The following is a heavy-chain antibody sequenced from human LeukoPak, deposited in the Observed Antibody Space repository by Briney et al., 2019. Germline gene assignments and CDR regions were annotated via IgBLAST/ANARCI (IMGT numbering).Heavy chain of an antibody. CDR2: ISSSSSTI. J-gene: IGHJ4*02. D-gene: IGHD3-22*01. CDR3: ARVPDYYDSSGYSDY. CDR1: GFTFSSYS. V-gene: IGHV3-48*01. Sequence: GGSLRLSCAASGFTFSSYSMNWVRQAPGKGLEWVSYISSSSSTIYYADSVKGRFTISRDNAKSSLYLQMNSLRAEDTAVYYCARVPDYYDSSGYSDYWGQGTLVTVSS.